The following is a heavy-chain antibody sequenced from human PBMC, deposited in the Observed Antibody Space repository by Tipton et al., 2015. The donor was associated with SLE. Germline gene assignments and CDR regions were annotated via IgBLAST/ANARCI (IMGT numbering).Heavy chain of an antibody. CDR3: ARECIAAAGRDYYYYYMDV. J-gene: IGHJ6*03. CDR1: GGSISSGGYY. Sequence: TLSLTCTVSGGSISSGGYYWSWIRQHPGKGLEWIGYIYYSGSTYYNPSLKSRVTISVDTSKNQFSLKLSSVTAADTAVHYCARECIAAAGRDYYYYYMDVWGKGTTVTVSS. CDR2: IYYSGST. V-gene: IGHV4-31*03. D-gene: IGHD6-13*01.